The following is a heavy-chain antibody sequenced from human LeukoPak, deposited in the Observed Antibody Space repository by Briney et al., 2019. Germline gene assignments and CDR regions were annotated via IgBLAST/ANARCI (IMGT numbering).Heavy chain of an antibody. CDR3: ARDAVGATRWFDP. V-gene: IGHV1-18*01. CDR2: ISAYNGNT. J-gene: IGHJ5*02. CDR1: GYTFTSYG. D-gene: IGHD1-26*01. Sequence: GASVKVSCKASGYTFTSYGISWVRQAPGQGLEWMGWISAYNGNTNYAQKLQGRVTMTTDTSTGTAYMKLRSLRSDDTAVYYCARDAVGATRWFDPWGQGTLVTVSS.